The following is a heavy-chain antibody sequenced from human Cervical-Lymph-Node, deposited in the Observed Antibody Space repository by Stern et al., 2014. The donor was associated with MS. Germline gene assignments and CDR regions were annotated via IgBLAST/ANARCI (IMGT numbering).Heavy chain of an antibody. CDR3: ARRGHGYMGIDY. CDR2: LYPGDSET. CDR1: GYRFTNNW. Sequence: EVQLVPSGAEVRKPGEALRISCEVSGYRFTNNWIGWVRQVPGKGLEWMGILYPGDSETRYSPSLQGQVTILVDKSNSITYLQWSSLKASDTAIYYCARRGHGYMGIDYWGQGTLVTGSS. D-gene: IGHD1-1*01. J-gene: IGHJ4*02. V-gene: IGHV5-51*03.